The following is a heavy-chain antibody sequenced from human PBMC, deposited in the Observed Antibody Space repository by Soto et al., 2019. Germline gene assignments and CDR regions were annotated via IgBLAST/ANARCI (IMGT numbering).Heavy chain of an antibody. J-gene: IGHJ4*02. V-gene: IGHV4-39*01. CDR2: IYYSGST. CDR1: GGSISSSSYY. D-gene: IGHD6-13*01. CDR3: ARKQLGGFDY. Sequence: SETLSLTCTVSGGSISSSSYYWGWIRQPPGKGLEWIGSIYYSGSTYYNPSLKSRVTISVDTSKNQFSLKLSSVTAADTAVYYCARKQLGGFDYWGQGTLVTVSS.